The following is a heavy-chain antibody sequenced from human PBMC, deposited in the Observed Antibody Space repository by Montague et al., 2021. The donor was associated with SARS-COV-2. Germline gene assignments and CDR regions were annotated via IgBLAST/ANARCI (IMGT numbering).Heavy chain of an antibody. Sequence: PALVKPTQTLTLTCTFSGFSLITDGVGVGWIRQPPGKALEWLALIFWNDDKRYNSSLKSRLTITKDTSKNQVVLTMTNMDPLDTATYYCAHSHLSSALPYFDSWGQGTLVTVSS. CDR1: GFSLITDGVG. CDR2: IFWNDDK. J-gene: IGHJ4*02. D-gene: IGHD6-6*01. CDR3: AHSHLSSALPYFDS. V-gene: IGHV2-5*01.